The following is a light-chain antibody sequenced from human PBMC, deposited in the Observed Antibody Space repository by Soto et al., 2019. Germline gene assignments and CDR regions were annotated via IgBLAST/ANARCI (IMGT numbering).Light chain of an antibody. CDR1: SSDVGGYNF. CDR2: DVS. Sequence: QSALTQPRSVSGSPGQSVTISCTGTSSDVGGYNFVSWYQQHPGNAPKLMIYDVSKRPSGVPDRFSGSKSGNTASLTISGLQAEDEADYYCCSYAGSYTFDVFGTGTKLTVL. CDR3: CSYAGSYTFDV. J-gene: IGLJ1*01. V-gene: IGLV2-11*01.